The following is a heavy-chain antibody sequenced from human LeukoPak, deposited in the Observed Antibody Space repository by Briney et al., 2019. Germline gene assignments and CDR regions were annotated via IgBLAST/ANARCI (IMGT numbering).Heavy chain of an antibody. J-gene: IGHJ4*02. V-gene: IGHV1-18*04. D-gene: IGHD4-17*01. CDR2: ISAYNGNT. CDR1: GYTFTSYY. CDR3: ARSLPMGTTKVGGYFDY. Sequence: ASVKDSCKASGYTFTSYYMHWVRQAPGQGLEWMGWISAYNGNTNYAQKLQGRVTMTTDTSTSTAYMELRGLRSDDTAVYYCARSLPMGTTKVGGYFDYWGQGTLVTVSS.